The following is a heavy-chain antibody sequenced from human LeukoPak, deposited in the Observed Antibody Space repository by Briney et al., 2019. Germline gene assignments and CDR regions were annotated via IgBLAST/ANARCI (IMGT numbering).Heavy chain of an antibody. CDR1: GYTFTGYY. CDR2: INPNSGGT. J-gene: IGHJ5*02. D-gene: IGHD3-3*01. Sequence: AASVKVSCNASGYTFTGYYMHWVRQAPGQGLEWMGWINPNSGGTNYAQKFQGRVTMTRDTSISTAYMELSRLRSDDTAVYYCARELLYYDFWSGYYRSNWFDPWGQGTLVTVSS. V-gene: IGHV1-2*02. CDR3: ARELLYYDFWSGYYRSNWFDP.